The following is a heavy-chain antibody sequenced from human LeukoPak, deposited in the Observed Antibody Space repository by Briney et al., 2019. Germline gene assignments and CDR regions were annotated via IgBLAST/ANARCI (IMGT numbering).Heavy chain of an antibody. CDR3: ARVGYYDSSGYYPFDY. CDR2: IYYSGST. D-gene: IGHD3-22*01. CDR1: GGSISSGDYY. V-gene: IGHV4-30-4*01. J-gene: IGHJ4*02. Sequence: SETLSLTCTVSGGSISSGDYYWSWIRQPPGKGLEWIGYIYYSGSTYYNPSLKSRVTISVDTSKNQFSLELSSVTAADTAVYYCARVGYYDSSGYYPFDYWGQGTLVTVSS.